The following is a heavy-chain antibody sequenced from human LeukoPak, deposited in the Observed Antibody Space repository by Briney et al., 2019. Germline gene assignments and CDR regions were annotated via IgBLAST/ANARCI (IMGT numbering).Heavy chain of an antibody. D-gene: IGHD6-19*01. CDR1: GGSISSYY. CDR2: IYYSGST. J-gene: IGHJ4*02. CDR3: ARYEAVAGVFDY. V-gene: IGHV4-59*08. Sequence: SETLSLTCTVSGGSISSYYWSWIRQPPGKGLEWIGYIYYSGSTNYNPSLKSRVTISVDTSKNQFSLKLSSVTAADTAVYYCARYEAVAGVFDYWGQGTLVTVSS.